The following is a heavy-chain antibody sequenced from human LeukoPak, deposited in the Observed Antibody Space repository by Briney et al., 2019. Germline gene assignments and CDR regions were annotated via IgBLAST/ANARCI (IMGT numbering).Heavy chain of an antibody. CDR2: IYYSGST. V-gene: IGHV4-30-4*01. J-gene: IGHJ4*02. Sequence: SETLSLTCTVSGGSISSGDYYWSWIRQPPGKGLEWIGYIYYSGSTYYNPSLKSRVTISVDTSKNQFSLKLSPVTAADTAVYYCARGPSYSSSWYKQFDYWGQGTLVTVSS. CDR3: ARGPSYSSSWYKQFDY. D-gene: IGHD6-13*01. CDR1: GGSISSGDYY.